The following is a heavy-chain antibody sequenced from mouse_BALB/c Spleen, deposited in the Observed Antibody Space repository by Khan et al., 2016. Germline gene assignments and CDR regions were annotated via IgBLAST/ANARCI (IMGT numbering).Heavy chain of an antibody. V-gene: IGHV1-7*01. J-gene: IGHJ3*01. CDR2: INPNTGYT. CDR1: GYTFTDYW. Sequence: VQLQESGAELAKPGASVKMSCKASGYTFTDYWMHWVKQRPGQGLEWIGYINPNTGYTEYNQKFKDKATLTADKSSSTAYMQLSSLTSEDSAVYYCARWSYYDGSSYGWFAYWGQGTLVTVSA. CDR3: ARWSYYDGSSYGWFAY. D-gene: IGHD1-1*01.